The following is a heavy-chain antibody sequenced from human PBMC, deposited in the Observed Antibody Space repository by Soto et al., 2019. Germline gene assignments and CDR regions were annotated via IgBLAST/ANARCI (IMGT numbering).Heavy chain of an antibody. J-gene: IGHJ4*02. CDR3: ARWDGSGDV. CDR2: LSGGGSNT. V-gene: IGHV3-23*01. Sequence: GGSLRLSCAASGFSFSTYSMAWVRQTPGKGLAWVSGLSGGGSNTFYADSVQGRFTISVDNSKNTVYLQMNSLRVEDTAVYYCARWDGSGDVWGQGTLVTVSS. CDR1: GFSFSTYS. D-gene: IGHD4-17*01.